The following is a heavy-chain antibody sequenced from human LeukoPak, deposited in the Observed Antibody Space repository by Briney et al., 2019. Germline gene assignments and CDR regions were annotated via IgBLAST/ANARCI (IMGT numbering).Heavy chain of an antibody. V-gene: IGHV4-59*01. D-gene: IGHD2-21*02. Sequence: SETLSLTCTVSGGSISSYYWSWIRQPPGKGLEWIGYIYYSGSTNYNPSLKSRVTISVDTSKNQFSLKLSSVTAADTAVYYCAIRVCGGDCSLGAYFQHWGQGTLVTVSS. CDR1: GGSISSYY. CDR3: AIRVCGGDCSLGAYFQH. CDR2: IYYSGST. J-gene: IGHJ1*01.